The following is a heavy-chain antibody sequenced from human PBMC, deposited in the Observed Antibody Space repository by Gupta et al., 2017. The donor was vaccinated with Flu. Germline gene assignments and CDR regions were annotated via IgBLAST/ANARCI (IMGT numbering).Heavy chain of an antibody. CDR2: IYTSGST. Sequence: QVQLQESGPGLVTPSQTLSLTCTVSGGSISSGSYYCSWIRQPAGKGLEWIGRIYTSGSTNYNPSLKSRVTISVDTSKTQFSLKLSSVTAADTAVYYCARGPVGRSGLYFDYWGQGTLVTVSS. J-gene: IGHJ4*02. V-gene: IGHV4-61*02. CDR1: GGSISSGSYY. CDR3: ARGPVGRSGLYFDY. D-gene: IGHD3-9*01.